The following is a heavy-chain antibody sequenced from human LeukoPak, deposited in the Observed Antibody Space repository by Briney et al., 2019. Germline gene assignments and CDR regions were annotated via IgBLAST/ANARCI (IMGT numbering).Heavy chain of an antibody. Sequence: PSETLSLTCTVSGGSITGNYWSWSRQPPGKGLEWIGYIYNSETTNYNPSLKSRVTISIDTPKNQFSLKLSSVTAADTAVYYCARHDGDWGQGILVTVSS. CDR3: ARHDGD. D-gene: IGHD4-17*01. CDR2: IYNSETT. CDR1: GGSITGNY. J-gene: IGHJ4*02. V-gene: IGHV4-59*08.